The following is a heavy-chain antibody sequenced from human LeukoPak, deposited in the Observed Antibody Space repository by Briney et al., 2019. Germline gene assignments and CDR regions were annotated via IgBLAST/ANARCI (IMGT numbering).Heavy chain of an antibody. CDR3: ARAGRTLRGKFDY. D-gene: IGHD3-10*01. V-gene: IGHV4-34*01. CDR2: INHSGST. J-gene: IGHJ4*02. CDR1: GGSFSGYY. Sequence: SETLSLTCAVYGGSFSGYYWSWIRQPPGKGLEWIGEINHSGSTNYNPSLKSRVTISVDTSKNQFSLKLSSVTAADTAVYYCARAGRTLRGKFDYWGQGTLVTASS.